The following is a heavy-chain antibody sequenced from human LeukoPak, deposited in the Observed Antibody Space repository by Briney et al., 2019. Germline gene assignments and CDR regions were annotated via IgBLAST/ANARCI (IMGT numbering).Heavy chain of an antibody. J-gene: IGHJ5*02. CDR3: ARDWGYGSGSYSLWFDP. CDR2: IDYSGST. V-gene: IGHV4-39*07. D-gene: IGHD3-10*01. Sequence: PSETLSLTCSVSGGSISSSSYFWAWIRQPPGKGLQWIGSIDYSGSTYYNPSLKSRVAISVDTSKNQFSLKLSSVTAADTAVYYCARDWGYGSGSYSLWFDPWGQGTLVTVSS. CDR1: GGSISSSSYF.